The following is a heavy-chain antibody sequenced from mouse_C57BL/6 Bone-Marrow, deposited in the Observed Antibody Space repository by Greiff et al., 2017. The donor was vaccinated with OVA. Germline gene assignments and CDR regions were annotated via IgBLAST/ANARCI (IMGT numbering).Heavy chain of an antibody. CDR3: TTYRY. V-gene: IGHV14-4*01. CDR2: IDPENGDT. CDR1: GFNIKDDY. Sequence: DVKLQESGAELVRPGASVKLSCTASGFNIKDDYMHWVKERPEQGLEWIGWIDPENGDTEYASKFQGKATIPADTSSKTVYLHLSSLTSEDTAVYYCTTYRYWGQGTTLTVSS. J-gene: IGHJ2*01.